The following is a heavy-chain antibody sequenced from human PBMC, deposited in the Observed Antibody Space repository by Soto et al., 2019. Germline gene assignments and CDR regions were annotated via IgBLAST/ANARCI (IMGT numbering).Heavy chain of an antibody. Sequence: EVQLVESGGDLVQPGGSLRLSCAVSGFRFSDHYMDWVRQAPGKGLEWLARSRSKVAKYTTEYAGSVKGRFTISRDDSKNSLFLEMNSLKTEDTAVYYCVRGYNSFDVWGRGTMVTVSS. CDR3: VRGYNSFDV. D-gene: IGHD1-1*01. J-gene: IGHJ3*01. CDR1: GFRFSDHY. V-gene: IGHV3-72*01. CDR2: SRSKVAKYTT.